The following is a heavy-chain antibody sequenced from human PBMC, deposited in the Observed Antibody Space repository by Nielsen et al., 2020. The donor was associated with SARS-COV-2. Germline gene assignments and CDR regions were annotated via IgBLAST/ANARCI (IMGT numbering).Heavy chain of an antibody. CDR2: ISTRSDYR. Sequence: GESLKISCAASGFTFSNYYMIWIRQAPGKGLEWVSYISTRSDYRYYVDSVEGRFTISGDNANNLVHLQMNSLRAEDTAVYYCARPIHYGIAAFDIWGQGTLVTVSS. CDR1: GFTFSNYY. CDR3: ARPIHYGIAAFDI. D-gene: IGHD2-21*01. J-gene: IGHJ3*02. V-gene: IGHV3-11*03.